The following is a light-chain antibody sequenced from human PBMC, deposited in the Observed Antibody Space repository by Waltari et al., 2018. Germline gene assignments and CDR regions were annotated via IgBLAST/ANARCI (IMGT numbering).Light chain of an antibody. CDR3: QQSYRIPPA. V-gene: IGKV1-39*01. J-gene: IGKJ4*01. CDR2: GAS. CDR1: QSISNF. Sequence: TCRASQSISNFLIWYQQKPGKAPKLLIYGASTLQTGVPSRFIGSGSGTDFTLTISSVQPEDFAAYYCQQSYRIPPAFGGGTKVEI.